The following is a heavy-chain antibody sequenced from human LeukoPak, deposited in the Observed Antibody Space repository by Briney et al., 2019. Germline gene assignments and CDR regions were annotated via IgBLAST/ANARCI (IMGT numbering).Heavy chain of an antibody. D-gene: IGHD6-19*01. CDR3: ATVYSSGWYYFDY. V-gene: IGHV1-24*01. J-gene: IGHJ4*02. Sequence: GASVKVSCKVSGYTLTELSMHWVRQAPGSGPEWMGGFDPEYEETVYAQKFRGGVTMTEDTSTDTAYMELSSLISEDTAVYYCATVYSSGWYYFDYWGQGTLVTVSS. CDR2: FDPEYEET. CDR1: GYTLTELS.